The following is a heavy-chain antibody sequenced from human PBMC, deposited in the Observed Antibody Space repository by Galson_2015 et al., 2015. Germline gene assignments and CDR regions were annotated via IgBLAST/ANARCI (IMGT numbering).Heavy chain of an antibody. CDR3: ARDTGYCSSTSCPTEDWFDP. V-gene: IGHV1-46*01. CDR1: GYTFTSYY. D-gene: IGHD2-2*01. J-gene: IGHJ5*02. CDR2: INPSGGST. Sequence: SVKVSCKASGYTFTSYYMHWVRQAPGQGLEWMGIINPSGGSTSYAQKFQGRVTMTRDTSTSTVYMELSSLRSEDTAVYYCARDTGYCSSTSCPTEDWFDPWGQGTLVTVSS.